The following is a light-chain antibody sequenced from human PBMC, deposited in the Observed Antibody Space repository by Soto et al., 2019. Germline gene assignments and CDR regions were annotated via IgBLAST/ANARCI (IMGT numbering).Light chain of an antibody. Sequence: QSVLTQPASVSGSPGQSITISRTGNSSAFGGYNYVSWYQQHPGKAPKLMIYDVSNRPSGVSNRFSGSKSGNTASLTISGFQAEYEADYYCSSYTSSSTQVFGTGTKVTVL. CDR2: DVS. CDR1: SSAFGGYNY. J-gene: IGLJ1*01. CDR3: SSYTSSSTQV. V-gene: IGLV2-14*01.